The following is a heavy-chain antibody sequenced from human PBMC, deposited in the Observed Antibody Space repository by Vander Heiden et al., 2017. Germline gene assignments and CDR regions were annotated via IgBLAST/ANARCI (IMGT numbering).Heavy chain of an antibody. CDR1: ASIFSRYA. Sequence: EVQLLESGGGLVQTGGSLRPPCAGAASIFSRYAMSWVRQAPGKGLEWVSVISGSGASTYYADSVTGRFTISRDNSKNTIYLQMNSLRAEDTAVYYCAKSQGYSSSSVDYWGQGTLVTVSS. CDR2: ISGSGAST. CDR3: AKSQGYSSSSVDY. J-gene: IGHJ4*02. D-gene: IGHD6-6*01. V-gene: IGHV3-23*01.